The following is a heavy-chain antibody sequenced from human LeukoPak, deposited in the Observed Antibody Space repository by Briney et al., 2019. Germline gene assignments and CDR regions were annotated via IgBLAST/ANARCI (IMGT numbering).Heavy chain of an antibody. CDR3: ARSNTIFGVVILSSSSNGMDV. D-gene: IGHD3-3*01. Sequence: ASVKVSCKASGYTFTSYGISWVRQAPGQGLEWMGWISAYNGNTNYAQKLQGRVTMTTDTSTGTAYMELRSLRSDDTAVYYCARSNTIFGVVILSSSSNGMDVWGQGTTVTVSS. V-gene: IGHV1-18*01. CDR2: ISAYNGNT. J-gene: IGHJ6*02. CDR1: GYTFTSYG.